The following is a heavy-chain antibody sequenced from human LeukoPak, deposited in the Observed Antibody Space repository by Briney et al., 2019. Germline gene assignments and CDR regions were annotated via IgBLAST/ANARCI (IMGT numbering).Heavy chain of an antibody. V-gene: IGHV1-18*01. D-gene: IGHD7-27*01. CDR1: GFPFMKFG. CDR2: ISAYNGQT. J-gene: IGHJ5*02. Sequence: ASVRVSCKAYGFPFMKFGIAWVRQAPGQGFEWMGWISAYNGQTNYAQNIQGRVTMTTDTSTDTAYMELRSLTSDDTAVYYCARSGDGNWFDPWGQGTLVTVSS. CDR3: ARSGDGNWFDP.